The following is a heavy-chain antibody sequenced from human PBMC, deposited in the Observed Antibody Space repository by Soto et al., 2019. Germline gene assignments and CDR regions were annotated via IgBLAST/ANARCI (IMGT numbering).Heavy chain of an antibody. D-gene: IGHD2-15*01. V-gene: IGHV3-48*01. CDR2: ISSSSSTI. J-gene: IGHJ1*01. CDR3: ASDVTELLHYSTVTLVD. Sequence: EVQLVESGGGLVQPGGSLRLSCAASGFTFSSYSTKWVRKAPGKGLEWVSYISSSSSTIYYADAVKGCFTISRDNAKNSLYLQMKSLRTEDTAVYYCASDVTELLHYSTVTLVDWGQGTLVTVAS. CDR1: GFTFSSYS.